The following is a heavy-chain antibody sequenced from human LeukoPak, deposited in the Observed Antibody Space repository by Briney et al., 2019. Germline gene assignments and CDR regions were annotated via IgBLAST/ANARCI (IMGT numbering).Heavy chain of an antibody. V-gene: IGHV1-46*01. CDR2: IYPSGGST. D-gene: IGHD3-10*01. Sequence: ASVKVSCKGSGYTFTSYYMHWVRQAPGQGLEWMGIIYPSGGSTSYAQKFQGRVTMTRDTSTSTVYMELSSLRSEDTAVYYCARGGMVYGSGSYYSHDYWGQGTLVTVSS. CDR3: ARGGMVYGSGSYYSHDY. J-gene: IGHJ4*02. CDR1: GYTFTSYY.